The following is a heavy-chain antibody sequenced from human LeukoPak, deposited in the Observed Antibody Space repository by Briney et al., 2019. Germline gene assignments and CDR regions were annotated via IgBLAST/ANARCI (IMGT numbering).Heavy chain of an antibody. CDR3: ASSTFGGVIVSDAFDI. Sequence: SETLSLTCAVYGGSFSGYYWSWIRQPPGKGLEWIGEINHSGSTNYNPSLKSRVTISVDTSKNQFSLKLSSVTAADTAVYYCASSTFGGVIVSDAFDIWAKGQWSPSLQ. CDR2: INHSGST. J-gene: IGHJ3*02. CDR1: GGSFSGYY. V-gene: IGHV4-34*01. D-gene: IGHD3-16*02.